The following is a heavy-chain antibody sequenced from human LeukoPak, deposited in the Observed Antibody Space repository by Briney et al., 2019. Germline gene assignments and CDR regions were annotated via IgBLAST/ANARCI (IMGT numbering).Heavy chain of an antibody. J-gene: IGHJ6*03. D-gene: IGHD1-26*01. CDR1: GFTFTTYW. Sequence: PGGSLRLSCAASGFTFTTYWMSWVRQAPGKGLEWVANMKPDGSEKYYVDSVKGRFTISRDNAKNSLYLQMNSLRAEDTAVYYCARDPYSGSYGDYYYYYMDLWGQGTTVTISS. CDR3: ARDPYSGSYGDYYYYYMDL. V-gene: IGHV3-7*01. CDR2: MKPDGSEK.